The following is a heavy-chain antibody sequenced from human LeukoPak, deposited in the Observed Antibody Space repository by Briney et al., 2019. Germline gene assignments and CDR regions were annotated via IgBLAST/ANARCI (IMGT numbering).Heavy chain of an antibody. CDR3: AREERQGGSYPYYYYGMDV. CDR1: GFTFSSYA. Sequence: GRSLRLSCAASGFTFSSYAISWVRQDPGQGLEWMGRIIPILGIANYAQKFQGRVTITADKSTSTAYMELSSLRSEDTAVYYCAREERQGGSYPYYYYGMDVWGQGTTVTVSS. CDR2: IIPILGIA. J-gene: IGHJ6*02. D-gene: IGHD1-26*01. V-gene: IGHV1-69*04.